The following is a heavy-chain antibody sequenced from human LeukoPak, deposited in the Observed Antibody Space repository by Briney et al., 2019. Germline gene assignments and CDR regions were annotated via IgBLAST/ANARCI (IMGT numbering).Heavy chain of an antibody. CDR2: INHSGST. CDR3: ARTGRRYCSSTSCYRAEYFQH. D-gene: IGHD2-2*01. V-gene: IGHV4-39*07. Sequence: PSETLSLTCTVSGGSISSSSYYWGWIRQPPGKGLEWIGEINHSGSTNYNPSLKSRVTISVDTSKNQFSLKLSSVTAADTAVYYCARTGRRYCSSTSCYRAEYFQHWGQGTLVTVSS. J-gene: IGHJ1*01. CDR1: GGSISSSSYY.